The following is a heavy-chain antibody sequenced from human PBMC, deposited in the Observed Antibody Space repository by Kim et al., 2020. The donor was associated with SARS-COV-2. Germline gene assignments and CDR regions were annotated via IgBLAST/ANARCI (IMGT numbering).Heavy chain of an antibody. J-gene: IGHJ4*02. CDR3: ARAAPVGDYVWGSYRYTMGTGADFDY. CDR1: GYTFTSYY. V-gene: IGHV1-46*01. D-gene: IGHD3-16*02. Sequence: ASVKVSCKASGYTFTSYYMHWVRQAPGQGLEWMGIINPSGGSTSYAQKFQGRVTMTRDTSTSTVYMELSSLRSEDTAVYYCARAAPVGDYVWGSYRYTMGTGADFDYWGQGTLVTVSS. CDR2: INPSGGST.